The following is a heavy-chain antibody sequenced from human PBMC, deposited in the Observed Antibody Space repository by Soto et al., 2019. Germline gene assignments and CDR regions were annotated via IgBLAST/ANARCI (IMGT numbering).Heavy chain of an antibody. Sequence: QVQLQESGPGLVKPSETLSLTCTVSGGSISSYYWSWIRQPPGKGLEWIGYIYYSGSTNYNPSLKRRVTISVDTSKNPFSLRLSSVTAADTAVYYCARRWGDAFDIWGQGTMVTVSS. CDR1: GGSISSYY. J-gene: IGHJ3*02. V-gene: IGHV4-59*01. CDR3: ARRWGDAFDI. CDR2: IYYSGST. D-gene: IGHD3-16*01.